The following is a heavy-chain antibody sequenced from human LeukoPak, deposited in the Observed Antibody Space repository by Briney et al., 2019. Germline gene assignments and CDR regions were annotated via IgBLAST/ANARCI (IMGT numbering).Heavy chain of an antibody. D-gene: IGHD3-3*01. Sequence: ASVKVSCKTSGYAFTDYYIHWVRQAPGQGLEWMGWINTKTGRTSFARTSQGRVTLTRDPSITTVYMDMAWLTSDDTAIYFCARADFIDAGPYVIAPWGQGTLVTVSS. CDR3: ARADFIDAGPYVIAP. CDR1: GYAFTDYY. CDR2: INTKTGRT. J-gene: IGHJ5*02. V-gene: IGHV1-2*02.